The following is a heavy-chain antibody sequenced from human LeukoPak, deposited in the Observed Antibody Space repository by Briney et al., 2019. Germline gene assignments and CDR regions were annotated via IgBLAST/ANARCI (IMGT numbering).Heavy chain of an antibody. CDR3: AKVGRGYSYGSNDY. V-gene: IGHV3-23*01. D-gene: IGHD5-18*01. CDR1: GFTFSSYA. CDR2: ISGSCGST. J-gene: IGHJ4*02. Sequence: GGSLRLSCAASGFTFSSYAMSWVRQAPGKGLEWVSAISGSCGSTYYADSVKGRFTISRDNSKNPLYLQMQSPRAEDPAVYYCAKVGRGYSYGSNDYWGQGTLVTVSS.